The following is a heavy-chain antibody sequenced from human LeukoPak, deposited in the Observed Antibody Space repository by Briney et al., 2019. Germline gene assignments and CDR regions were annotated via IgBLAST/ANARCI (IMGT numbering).Heavy chain of an antibody. J-gene: IGHJ3*02. V-gene: IGHV4-59*08. Sequence: PSETLSLTCTVSGGSISSYYWSWIRQPPGKGPEWVGYILYSGSTNYNTSLKSRVTMSVDTSKNQFSLTLSSVTAADTAVYYCARRRWGGPDAFDIWGQGTMVTVSS. CDR1: GGSISSYY. CDR2: ILYSGST. D-gene: IGHD7-27*01. CDR3: ARRRWGGPDAFDI.